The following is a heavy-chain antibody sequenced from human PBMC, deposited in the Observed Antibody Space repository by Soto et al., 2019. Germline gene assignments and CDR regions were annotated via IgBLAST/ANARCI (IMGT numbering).Heavy chain of an antibody. CDR2: MNPNSGNT. V-gene: IGHV1-8*01. CDR1: GYDFSSFD. J-gene: IGHJ4*02. D-gene: IGHD5-12*01. Sequence: QVPLVQSGAEVKKPGASMKVSCKASGYDFSSFDINWVRQAPGQGLEWMGWMNPNSGNTGYAQRFQGRVSMTRNTSISTAYMEVSSLRSEDTAVYYCARGRIFGYSDYEPLGGLDYWGRGTLVTVS. CDR3: ARGRIFGYSDYEPLGGLDY.